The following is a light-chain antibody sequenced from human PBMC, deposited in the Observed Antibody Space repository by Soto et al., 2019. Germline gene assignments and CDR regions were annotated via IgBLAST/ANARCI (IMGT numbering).Light chain of an antibody. CDR1: QSISRQ. Sequence: DIQMTQSPSTLSASVGDRVSITCRASQSISRQLACYQQKPGKAPNLLIYQAANLETGVASRFAGSGSGTEFPLTISSLQPDDLATYYCLQDQSYWTFGQGTKVEVK. CDR2: QAA. V-gene: IGKV1-5*03. CDR3: LQDQSYWT. J-gene: IGKJ1*01.